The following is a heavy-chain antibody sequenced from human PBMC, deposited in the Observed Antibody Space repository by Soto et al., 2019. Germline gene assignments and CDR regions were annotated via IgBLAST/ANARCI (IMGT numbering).Heavy chain of an antibody. CDR2: IYYSGNT. J-gene: IGHJ4*02. CDR1: GGSISSSSYY. D-gene: IGHD3-10*01. Sequence: SETLSLTCTVSGGSISSSSYYWGWIRQPPGKGLEWIGSIYYSGNTYYNPSLKSRVTISVDTAKNQFSLKLSSVTAADTAVYYCARQYYFGWGSYYNRPFDFWGQGTLVTVS. V-gene: IGHV4-39*01. CDR3: ARQYYFGWGSYYNRPFDF.